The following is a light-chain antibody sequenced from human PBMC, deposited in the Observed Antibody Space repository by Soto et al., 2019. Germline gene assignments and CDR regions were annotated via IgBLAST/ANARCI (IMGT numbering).Light chain of an antibody. CDR2: GAS. CDR3: QQYNNWPRGT. V-gene: IGKV3-15*01. Sequence: EIVMTQSPTTLSVSPGERATLSCRASQSVSSNLAWYQQKPGQAPRLLIYGASTRATGIPARFSGRGSGTEFTLTISSLQSEDFAVYYCQQYNNWPRGTFGQGTKPEIK. CDR1: QSVSSN. J-gene: IGKJ2*02.